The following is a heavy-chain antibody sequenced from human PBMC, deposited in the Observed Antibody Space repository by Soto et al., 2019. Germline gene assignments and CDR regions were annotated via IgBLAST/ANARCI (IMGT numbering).Heavy chain of an antibody. CDR1: GGSINNYY. CDR2: MYSSGIT. CDR3: ARVSNDYGGSGAFDY. V-gene: IGHV4-59*01. D-gene: IGHD4-17*01. J-gene: IGHJ4*01. Sequence: SETLSLTCSIFGGSINNYYWSWIRLPPGKGFEWIAYMYSSGITDYNPSLKTRVSISLDTSNFQFSLKLRSVTAADSAVYFCARVSNDYGGSGAFDYWGHGALVTVSS.